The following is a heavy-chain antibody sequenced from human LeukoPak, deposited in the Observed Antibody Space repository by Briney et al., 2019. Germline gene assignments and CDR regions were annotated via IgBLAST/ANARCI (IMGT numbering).Heavy chain of an antibody. V-gene: IGHV3-66*01. D-gene: IGHD4/OR15-4a*01. CDR3: ARGARGAYFDY. J-gene: IGHJ4*02. CDR2: IYGADTI. Sequence: GGSLRLSCAASGFTISSSYMSWVRQVPGKGLEWVSCIYGADTIYYADFVKDRFTISRHSNRIILYLEMSSLRADDTAVYYCARGARGAYFDYWGQGTLVTVSS. CDR1: GFTISSSY.